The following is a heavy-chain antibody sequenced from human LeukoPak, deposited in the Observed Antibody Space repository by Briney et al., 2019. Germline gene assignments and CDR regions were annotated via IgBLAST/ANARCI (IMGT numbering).Heavy chain of an antibody. D-gene: IGHD2-15*01. Sequence: GGSLRLSCAASGFTFSNYAMSWGRQVPGKGLEWGSSISGSADSTYYADSVKGRFTISRDNSKNTLYLQMNSLRAEDTAVYYCAKGEGYCSGGNCYYYYYMDVGGKGTTVTVSS. V-gene: IGHV3-23*01. CDR1: GFTFSNYA. CDR2: ISGSADST. CDR3: AKGEGYCSGGNCYYYYYMDV. J-gene: IGHJ6*03.